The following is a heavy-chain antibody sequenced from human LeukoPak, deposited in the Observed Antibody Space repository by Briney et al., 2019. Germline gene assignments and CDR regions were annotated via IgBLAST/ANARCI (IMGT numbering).Heavy chain of an antibody. V-gene: IGHV3-NL1*01. D-gene: IGHD6-19*01. CDR3: AKDRSSGWYGRDYYYYGMDV. CDR2: INNVASHI. CDR1: GFTFSDSA. Sequence: QPGGSLRLSCAASGFTFSDSAMNWVRQAPGKGLEWVSSINNVASHIYYADSVKGRFTISRDNSKNTLYLQMNSLRAEDTAVYYCAKDRSSGWYGRDYYYYGMDVWGQGTTVTVSS. J-gene: IGHJ6*02.